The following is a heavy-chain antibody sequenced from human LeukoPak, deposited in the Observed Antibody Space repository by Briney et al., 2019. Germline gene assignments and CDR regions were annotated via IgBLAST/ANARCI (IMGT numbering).Heavy chain of an antibody. D-gene: IGHD3-22*01. CDR2: ITSNGGST. CDR1: GFTFSSSA. Sequence: GGSLRLSCSASGFTFSSSAMHWVRQAPGKGLEYVSAITSNGGSTYYADSVKGRFTISRDNSKNTLYLQMSSLRAEDTAVYYCVKDSSGYYTLTYYFDYWGQGTLVTVSS. V-gene: IGHV3-64D*06. J-gene: IGHJ4*02. CDR3: VKDSSGYYTLTYYFDY.